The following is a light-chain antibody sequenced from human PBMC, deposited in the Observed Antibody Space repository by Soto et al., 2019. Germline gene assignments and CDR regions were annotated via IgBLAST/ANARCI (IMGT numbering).Light chain of an antibody. J-gene: IGKJ2*01. V-gene: IGKV1-5*01. CDR3: QQYISYPYT. CDR1: QTTNTW. Sequence: DIQMTQFPSTLSASVGDRVTITCRASQTTNTWLAWYQQKPGTAPKLLIYDASSLEGGVPSRFSASGSGTEFTLTISSLQPDDLATYYCQQYISYPYTFGPGTKL. CDR2: DAS.